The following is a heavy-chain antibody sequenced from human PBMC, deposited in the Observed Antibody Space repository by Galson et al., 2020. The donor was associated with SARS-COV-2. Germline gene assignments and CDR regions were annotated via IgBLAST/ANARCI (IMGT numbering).Heavy chain of an antibody. CDR1: GFPLRSYA. J-gene: IGHJ4*02. Sequence: TGGSLRLSCAASGFPLRSYAMSWVRQAPGKGLEWVSSISGSGDTTRYADSVKGRFAISRDNSKNTLYLQMNSLRTEDTAVYFCARDFTASFVLVVGDFDFWGQGTQVTVSS. V-gene: IGHV3-23*01. D-gene: IGHD2-8*02. CDR3: ARDFTASFVLVVGDFDF. CDR2: ISGSGDTT.